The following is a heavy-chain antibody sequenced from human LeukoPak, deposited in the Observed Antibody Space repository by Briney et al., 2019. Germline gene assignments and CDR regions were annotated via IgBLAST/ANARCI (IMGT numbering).Heavy chain of an antibody. Sequence: GASVKVSCKASGYTFTSYGISWVRQAPGQGLEWMGWISASDGNTNYAQKFQGRVIMTTDTSASTAYMELRSLRSDDTAVYYCARDRDYFDSSGYWGQGTLVTVSS. J-gene: IGHJ4*02. CDR2: ISASDGNT. CDR1: GYTFTSYG. V-gene: IGHV1-18*01. D-gene: IGHD3-22*01. CDR3: ARDRDYFDSSGY.